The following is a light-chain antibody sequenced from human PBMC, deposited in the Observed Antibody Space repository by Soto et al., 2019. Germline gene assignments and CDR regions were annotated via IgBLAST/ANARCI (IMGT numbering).Light chain of an antibody. CDR2: EVS. Sequence: LTQPPSLSVAPGQTATITCGGNNIGSKGVHWYQQHPGKAPKLMIYEVSNRPSGVSNRFSGSKSGKTASLTISGLQAEDEADYYCSSYTSSSTYVFGTGTKVTVL. CDR1: NIGSKG. J-gene: IGLJ1*01. CDR3: SSYTSSSTYV. V-gene: IGLV2-14*01.